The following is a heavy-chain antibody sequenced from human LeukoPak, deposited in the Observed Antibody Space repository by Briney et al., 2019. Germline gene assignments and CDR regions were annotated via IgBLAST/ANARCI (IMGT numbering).Heavy chain of an antibody. J-gene: IGHJ4*02. V-gene: IGHV4-38-2*01. Sequence: PSETLSLTCAVSDYSISSGYYWGWIRQPPGKELEWIGNIYHSGSTSYNPSLKSRVTISVDTSKNQFSLKLSSVTAADTAVYYCARYNYGCFDYWGQGTPVTVSS. D-gene: IGHD5-18*01. CDR1: DYSISSGYY. CDR2: IYHSGST. CDR3: ARYNYGCFDY.